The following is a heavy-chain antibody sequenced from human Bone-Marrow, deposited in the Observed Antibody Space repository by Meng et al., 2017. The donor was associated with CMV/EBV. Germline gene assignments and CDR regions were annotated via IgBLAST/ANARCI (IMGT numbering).Heavy chain of an antibody. J-gene: IGHJ6*02. D-gene: IGHD6-13*01. CDR2: ISSSSSYI. V-gene: IGHV3-21*01. CDR1: GFTFSSYS. CDR3: ARDLRCYSSSCPKYYYYYYGMDV. Sequence: GGSLRLSCAASGFTFSSYSMNWVRQAPGKGLEWVSSISSSSSYIYYADSVKGRFTISRDNAKNSLYLQMNSLRAEDTAVYYCARDLRCYSSSCPKYYYYYYGMDVWGQGTTVTVPS.